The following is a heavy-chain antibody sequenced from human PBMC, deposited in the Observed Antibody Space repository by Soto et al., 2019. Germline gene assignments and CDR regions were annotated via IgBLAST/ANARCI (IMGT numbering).Heavy chain of an antibody. J-gene: IGHJ6*02. CDR1: GDSVSSDSAA. Sequence: SQTLSLPCAISGDSVSSDSAAWNLIRQSPSRGLEWQGRTFYRSKWFNDYAVSMRSRITINSDTSKNQFSLQLNSVTPEDTAVYYCTRGFLRFGMDVWGQGTMVTVSS. V-gene: IGHV6-1*01. D-gene: IGHD3-10*01. CDR3: TRGFLRFGMDV. CDR2: TFYRSKWFN.